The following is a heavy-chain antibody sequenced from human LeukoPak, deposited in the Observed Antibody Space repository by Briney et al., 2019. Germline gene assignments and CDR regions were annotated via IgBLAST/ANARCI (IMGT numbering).Heavy chain of an antibody. V-gene: IGHV3-23*01. J-gene: IGHJ4*02. CDR2: ISGSGGST. D-gene: IGHD3-22*01. CDR3: AKDRASYYYDSSGPV. CDR1: GFTFSSYA. Sequence: GGSLRLSCGASGFTFSSYAMSWVRQAPGKGLEWVSAISGSGGSTYYADSVKGRFTISRDNSKNTLYLQMNSLRAEDTAVYYCAKDRASYYYDSSGPVWGQGTLVTVSS.